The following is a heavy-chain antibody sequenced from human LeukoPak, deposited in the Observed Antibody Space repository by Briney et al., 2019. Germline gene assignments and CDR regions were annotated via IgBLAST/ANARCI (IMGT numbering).Heavy chain of an antibody. CDR3: ARGPDPYYYDSSGPDAFDI. V-gene: IGHV1-2*04. D-gene: IGHD3-22*01. CDR1: GYTFTGYY. CDR2: INPNSGGT. Sequence: ASVKVSCKGSGYTFTGYYMHWVRQAPGQGLEWMGWINPNSGGTNYAQKFQGWVTMTRDTSISTAYMELSRLRSDDTAVYYCARGPDPYYYDSSGPDAFDIWGQGTMVTVSS. J-gene: IGHJ3*02.